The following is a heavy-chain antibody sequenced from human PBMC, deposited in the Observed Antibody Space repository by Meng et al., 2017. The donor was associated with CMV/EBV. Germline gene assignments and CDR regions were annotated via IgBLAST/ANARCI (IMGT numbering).Heavy chain of an antibody. CDR3: ARRDSSWYDAFDI. D-gene: IGHD6-13*01. Sequence: LRLSCTVSGFSLSNARMGVSWIRQPPGKALEWLAHIFSNDEKSYSTSLKSRLTISKDTSKSQVVLTMTNMDPVDTATYYCARRDSSWYDAFDIWGQGTMVTVSS. J-gene: IGHJ3*02. CDR1: GFSLSNARMG. CDR2: IFSNDEK. V-gene: IGHV2-26*01.